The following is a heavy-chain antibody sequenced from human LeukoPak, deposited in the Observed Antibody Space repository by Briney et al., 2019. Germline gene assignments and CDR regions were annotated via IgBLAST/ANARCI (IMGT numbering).Heavy chain of an antibody. CDR2: ISYDGSNK. J-gene: IGHJ5*02. V-gene: IGHV3-30*03. Sequence: GRSLRLSCAASGFTFSSYGMHWVRQAPGKGLEWVAVISYDGSNKYYADSVKGRFTISRDNSKNTLYLQMNSLRAEDTAVYYCARGGLRYFDWSHGSSWGQGTLVTVSS. CDR3: ARGGLRYFDWSHGSS. CDR1: GFTFSSYG. D-gene: IGHD3-9*01.